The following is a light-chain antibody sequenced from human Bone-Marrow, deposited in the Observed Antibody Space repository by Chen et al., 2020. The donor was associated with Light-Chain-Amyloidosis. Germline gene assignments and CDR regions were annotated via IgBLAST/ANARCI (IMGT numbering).Light chain of an antibody. CDR2: EVT. CDR1: SSDVGGDNH. J-gene: IGLJ1*01. V-gene: IGLV2-14*01. Sequence: QSPLTHPASVSGSPGQSIPIPCPGTSSDVGGDNHVSWYQQHPDKAPKLMIYEVTNRPSWVPDRFSGSKSDNTASLTISGLQTEDEADYFCSSYTITNTLVFGSGTRVTVL. CDR3: SSYTITNTLV.